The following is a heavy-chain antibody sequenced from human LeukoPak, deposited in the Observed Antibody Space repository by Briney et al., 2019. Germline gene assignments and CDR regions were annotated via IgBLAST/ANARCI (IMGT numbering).Heavy chain of an antibody. CDR3: ARRSRGITIFGVAQYFDS. J-gene: IGHJ4*02. CDR2: IYYSGTT. D-gene: IGHD3-3*01. Sequence: PSQTLSLTCAVSGGSISSGGYSWSWIRQPPGKGLEWIGYIYYSGTTNYNPSLKSRVTISVDTSKNQFSLKLSSVTAADTAVYYCARRSRGITIFGVAQYFDSWGQGTLVTVSS. V-gene: IGHV4-30-4*07. CDR1: GGSISSGGYS.